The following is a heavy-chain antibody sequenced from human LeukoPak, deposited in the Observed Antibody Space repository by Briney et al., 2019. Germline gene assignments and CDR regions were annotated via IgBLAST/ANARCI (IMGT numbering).Heavy chain of an antibody. CDR1: GFTFSSYA. Sequence: PGGSLRLSCAASGFTFSSYAMHWVRQAPGKGLEWVAVISYDGSNKYYADSVKGRFTISRDNSKNTLYLQMNSLRAEDTAVYYCARGHSSGWCNIDYWGQGTLVTVSS. D-gene: IGHD6-19*01. J-gene: IGHJ4*02. CDR2: ISYDGSNK. V-gene: IGHV3-30-3*01. CDR3: ARGHSSGWCNIDY.